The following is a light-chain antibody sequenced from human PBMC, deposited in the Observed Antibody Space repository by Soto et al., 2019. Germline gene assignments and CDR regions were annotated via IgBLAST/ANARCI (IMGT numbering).Light chain of an antibody. CDR1: QSLSSN. Sequence: EIVMTQSPATLSVSPGERVTLSCRASQSLSSNLAWYQQKPGQAPRLLIYGASIRATGIPARFSGSGSGTEFTLTISSLQSEDFAVYSCQQYNNWPITFGQGTRLEIK. V-gene: IGKV3-15*01. CDR2: GAS. CDR3: QQYNNWPIT. J-gene: IGKJ5*01.